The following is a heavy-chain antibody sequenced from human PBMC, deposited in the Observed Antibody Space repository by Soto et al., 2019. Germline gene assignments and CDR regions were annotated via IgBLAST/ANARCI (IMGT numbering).Heavy chain of an antibody. V-gene: IGHV4-31*03. Sequence: PSETLSLTCTVSGGSISSGGHYWNWIRQYPGKGLEWIGCIHDSGSTYYNPSLKSRVIISLDSSKNLFSLKLTSVTAADTAVYFCASESQNLYYNFWSGYYNFWGQGTLVTAPQ. J-gene: IGHJ4*02. CDR1: GGSISSGGHY. CDR2: IHDSGST. D-gene: IGHD3-3*01. CDR3: ASESQNLYYNFWSGYYNF.